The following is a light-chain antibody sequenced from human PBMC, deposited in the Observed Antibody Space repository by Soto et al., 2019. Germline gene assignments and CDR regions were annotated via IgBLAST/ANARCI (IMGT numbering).Light chain of an antibody. V-gene: IGKV1-5*03. CDR3: QQYNSYWT. J-gene: IGKJ1*01. CDR2: KAS. Sequence: DIQMTQSPSTLSASVGDRVTITCRASQSISSWLAWYQQKPGKAPKLLIYKASSLESGVPSRFSGSGSGTEFTLTISSLQPGDFATYYCQQYNSYWTFAQGTKVDI. CDR1: QSISSW.